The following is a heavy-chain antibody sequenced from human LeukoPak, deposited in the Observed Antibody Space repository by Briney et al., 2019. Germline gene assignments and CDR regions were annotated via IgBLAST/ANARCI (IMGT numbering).Heavy chain of an antibody. CDR2: ISYDGSNK. CDR3: ARSTRWRRLLEGYCYD. D-gene: IGHD3-16*01. CDR1: GCTFSSYA. V-gene: IGHV3-30-3*01. Sequence: PAGSLRLSCAASGCTFSSYALHWVRQAPGKGLEWVAVISYDGSNKYYADSVKGRFTISRDNSKNTLYLQMNSSVAEDTAVYYWARSTRWRRLLEGYCYDWVQGTLVTVSS. J-gene: IGHJ4*02.